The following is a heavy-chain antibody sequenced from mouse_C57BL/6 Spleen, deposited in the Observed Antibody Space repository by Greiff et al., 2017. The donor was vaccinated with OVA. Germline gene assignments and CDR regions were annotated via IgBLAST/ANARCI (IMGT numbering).Heavy chain of an antibody. J-gene: IGHJ2*01. CDR1: GYTFTSYW. CDR3: ARCGPIAVPYCDY. V-gene: IGHV1-59*01. CDR2: IDPSDSYT. D-gene: IGHD2-12*01. Sequence: VQLQQPGAELVRPGTSVKLSCKASGYTFTSYWMHWVKQRPGQGLEWIGVIDPSDSYTNYNQKFKGKATLTVDTSSSTAYMQLSSLTSEDSAVYYCARCGPIAVPYCDYWGQGTTVTVSS.